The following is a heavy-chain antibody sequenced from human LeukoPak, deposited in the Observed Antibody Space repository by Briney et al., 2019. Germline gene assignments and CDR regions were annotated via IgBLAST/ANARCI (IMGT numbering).Heavy chain of an antibody. CDR3: ARDARVGDPLDY. D-gene: IGHD4-17*01. CDR1: GFTFSNYW. Sequence: GGSLRLSCAASGFTFSNYWMHWVCQAPDKGLMWVSRIRTDGDTSYADSVRGRFTISRDNSKNTLYLQMNSLRAEDTAVYYCARDARVGDPLDYWGQGTLVTVSS. J-gene: IGHJ4*02. CDR2: IRTDGDT. V-gene: IGHV3-74*01.